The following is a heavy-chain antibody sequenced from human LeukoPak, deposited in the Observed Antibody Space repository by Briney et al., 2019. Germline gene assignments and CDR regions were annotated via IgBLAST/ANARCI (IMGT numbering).Heavy chain of an antibody. Sequence: GGSLRLSCAASGFDFSSYGMSWVRQSPGKGLEWVSTFSASSTSTYYADSVKGRFTISRDNSKNTLYLQMNSLRDEDTSVYYCSKGEPYYVLLTCSDFWGPGTLVTVSS. D-gene: IGHD3-9*01. V-gene: IGHV3-23*01. CDR3: SKGEPYYVLLTCSDF. CDR2: FSASSTST. J-gene: IGHJ4*02. CDR1: GFDFSSYG.